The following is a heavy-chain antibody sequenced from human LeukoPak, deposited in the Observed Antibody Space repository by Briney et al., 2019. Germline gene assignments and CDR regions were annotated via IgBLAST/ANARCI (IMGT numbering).Heavy chain of an antibody. Sequence: SETLSLTCTVSGGSISSYYWSWIRQPAGKGLEWIGYIYYSGSTNYNPSLKGRVTISVDTSKNQFSLKLSSVTAAGTAVYYCARYYYDSSGSTYFDYWGQGTLVTVSS. D-gene: IGHD3-22*01. V-gene: IGHV4-59*08. J-gene: IGHJ4*02. CDR2: IYYSGST. CDR3: ARYYYDSSGSTYFDY. CDR1: GGSISSYY.